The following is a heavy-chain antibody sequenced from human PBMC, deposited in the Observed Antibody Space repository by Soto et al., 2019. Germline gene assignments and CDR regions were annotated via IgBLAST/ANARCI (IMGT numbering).Heavy chain of an antibody. V-gene: IGHV3-7*04. CDR2: IKRDGTVT. CDR1: GFTFSAFW. Sequence: EVQLVESGGGLVQPGESLRLSCAASGFTFSAFWMTWLRQAPGKGLEWVANIKRDGTVTHYGDSVEGRCTLSRDNAQNSLFLQLNSLRPEDTAMYYCARDLSPPGEFFYDALDVCGQGTFVTVSS. CDR3: ARDLSPPGEFFYDALDV. J-gene: IGHJ3*01. D-gene: IGHD2-21*01.